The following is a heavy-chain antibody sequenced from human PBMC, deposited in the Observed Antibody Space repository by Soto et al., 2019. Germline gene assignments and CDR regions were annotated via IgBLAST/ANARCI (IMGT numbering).Heavy chain of an antibody. V-gene: IGHV4-4*02. CDR1: GGSISSSNW. J-gene: IGHJ4*02. D-gene: IGHD4-17*01. Sequence: SETLSLTCAVSGGSISSSNWWSWVRQPPGKGLEWIGEIYHSGSTNYNPSLKSRVTISVDKSKNQFSLKLSSVTAADTAVYYCASVSVSTTEFLPDYWGQGTLVTVSS. CDR3: ASVSVSTTEFLPDY. CDR2: IYHSGST.